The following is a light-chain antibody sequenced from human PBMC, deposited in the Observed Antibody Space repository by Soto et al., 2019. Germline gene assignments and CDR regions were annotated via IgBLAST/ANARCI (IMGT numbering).Light chain of an antibody. CDR3: QHYNSYSEA. CDR2: DAS. J-gene: IGKJ1*01. CDR1: QSINRW. Sequence: IDITYSPSTLSASIGDRVSIAWRASQSINRWLAWYQQKPGEAPKLLIYDASSLKSGVPSRFSGSGSGTEFTLTISSLQPDDFATYYCQHYNSYSEAFGQGTKVDIK. V-gene: IGKV1-5*01.